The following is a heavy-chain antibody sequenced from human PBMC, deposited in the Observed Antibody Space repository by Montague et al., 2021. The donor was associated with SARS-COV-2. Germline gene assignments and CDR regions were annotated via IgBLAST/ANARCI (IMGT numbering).Heavy chain of an antibody. D-gene: IGHD1-26*01. V-gene: IGHV4-39*02. J-gene: IGHJ4*02. CDR1: GGSISSSSYY. CDR2: IYYSGST. Sequence: SETLSLTCTVSGGSISSSSYYWGWIRQPPGKGLEWIGSIYYSGSTYYNPSLKSRVTISVDTSKNHFSLRLSSVTAADTAVYYCVEIVGAADYWGQGTLVTVSS. CDR3: VEIVGAADY.